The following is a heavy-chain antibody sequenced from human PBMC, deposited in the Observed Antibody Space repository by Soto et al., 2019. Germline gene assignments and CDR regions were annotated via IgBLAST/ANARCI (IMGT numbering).Heavy chain of an antibody. D-gene: IGHD3-10*01. J-gene: IGHJ4*02. CDR3: TRRLLLWFGELGSPFDY. CDR2: IRSKAYGGTT. Sequence: GGSLRLSCTASGFTFGDYAMSWFRQAPGKGLEWVGFIRSKAYGGTTEYAASVKGRFTISRDDSKSIAYLQMNSLKTEDTAVYYCTRRLLLWFGELGSPFDYWGQGTLVTVSS. V-gene: IGHV3-49*03. CDR1: GFTFGDYA.